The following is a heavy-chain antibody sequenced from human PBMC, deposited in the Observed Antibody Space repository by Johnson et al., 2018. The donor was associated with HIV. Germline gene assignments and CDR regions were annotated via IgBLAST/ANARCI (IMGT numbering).Heavy chain of an antibody. Sequence: VESGGGLIQPGGSLRLSCAASGFTVSSNYMSWVRQAPGKGLEWVSVIYSGGSTYYADSVKGRFTISRDNSKNTLYLQMNSLRAEDTAVYYCARVVVITYHDAFDIWGQGTMVTVSS. CDR2: IYSGGST. CDR3: ARVVVITYHDAFDI. CDR1: GFTVSSNY. V-gene: IGHV3-53*01. J-gene: IGHJ3*02. D-gene: IGHD3-22*01.